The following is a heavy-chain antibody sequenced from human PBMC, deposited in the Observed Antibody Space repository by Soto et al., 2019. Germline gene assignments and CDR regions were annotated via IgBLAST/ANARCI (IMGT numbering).Heavy chain of an antibody. D-gene: IGHD6-19*01. CDR3: ARRGSSGWPVGAPIDY. CDR2: IYPGDSDT. V-gene: IGHV5-51*01. CDR1: GYSFTSYW. J-gene: IGHJ4*02. Sequence: GASLKISCKGSGYSFTSYWIGWVRQMPGKGLEWMGIIYPGDSDTRYSPSFQGQATISADKSISTAYLQWSSLKASDTAMYYCARRGSSGWPVGAPIDYWGQGTLVTVSS.